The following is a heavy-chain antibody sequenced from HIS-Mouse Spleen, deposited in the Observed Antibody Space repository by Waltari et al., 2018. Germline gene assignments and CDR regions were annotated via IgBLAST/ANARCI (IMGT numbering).Heavy chain of an antibody. CDR1: GYSISSGYY. CDR3: ARALEYSSSWYYYYYGMDV. Sequence: QVQLQESGPGLVKPSETLSLTCTVSGYSISSGYYWGWIRQPPGKGLEWIGSIDHSGRTYHDPTLKRRGTRSLDTSKKQFSLKLSAVTAADTAVYYCARALEYSSSWYYYYYGMDVWGQGTTVTVAS. CDR2: IDHSGRT. J-gene: IGHJ6*02. V-gene: IGHV4-38-2*02. D-gene: IGHD6-13*01.